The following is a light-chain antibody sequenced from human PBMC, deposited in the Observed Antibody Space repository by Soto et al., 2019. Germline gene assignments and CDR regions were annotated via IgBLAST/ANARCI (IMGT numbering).Light chain of an antibody. CDR3: QQYDTSPGT. V-gene: IGKV3-20*01. CDR1: QSVRSSY. CDR2: GAS. J-gene: IGKJ3*01. Sequence: EIVLRQSPGTLSLSPWERGTLSCMASQSVRSSYLAWYQHKPGQAPRLLIYGASNRATGIPDRFSGSGSGTDFTLTISRLEPEDFAVYFCQQYDTSPGTFGPGTKVDIK.